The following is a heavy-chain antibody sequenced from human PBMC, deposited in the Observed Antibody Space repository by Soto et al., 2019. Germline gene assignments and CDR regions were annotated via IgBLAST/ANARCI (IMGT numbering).Heavy chain of an antibody. J-gene: IGHJ4*02. CDR3: ARDVREAAPYYFDY. CDR2: LWFDGSNE. V-gene: IGHV3-33*01. Sequence: PGGSLRLSCAASGFTFSSCGMHWVRQAPGKGLEWVAALWFDGSNEHYEDSVKGRFTISRDNSKHTLYLQMNSLRAEDTAVYYCARDVREAAPYYFDYWGQGTLVTVSS. CDR1: GFTFSSCG. D-gene: IGHD3-10*02.